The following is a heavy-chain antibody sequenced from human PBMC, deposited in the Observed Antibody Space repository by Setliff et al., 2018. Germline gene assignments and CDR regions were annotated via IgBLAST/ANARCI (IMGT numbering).Heavy chain of an antibody. CDR3: ARAHNSGSYFNVY. D-gene: IGHD3-10*01. V-gene: IGHV1-18*01. Sequence: GASVKVSCKASGGTFSSYAISWVRQAPGQGLEWMGWISSYNGNTNYAQKLQGRITMTTDTSTSTAYMELRSLISDDTAVYYCARAHNSGSYFNVYWGQGTLVTVSS. CDR1: GGTFSSYA. J-gene: IGHJ4*02. CDR2: ISSYNGNT.